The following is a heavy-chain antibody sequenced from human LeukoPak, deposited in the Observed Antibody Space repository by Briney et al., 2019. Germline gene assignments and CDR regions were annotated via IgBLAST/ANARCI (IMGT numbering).Heavy chain of an antibody. CDR2: IYYSGST. CDR3: ARYCSGGSCYSGGVDY. J-gene: IGHJ4*02. Sequence: SETLSLTCTVSGGSISSGGYYWSWIRQHPGEGLEWIGYIYYSGSTYYNPSLKSRVTISVDTSKNQFSLKLSSVTAADTAVYYCARYCSGGSCYSGGVDYWGQGTLVTVSS. D-gene: IGHD2-15*01. CDR1: GGSISSGGYY. V-gene: IGHV4-31*03.